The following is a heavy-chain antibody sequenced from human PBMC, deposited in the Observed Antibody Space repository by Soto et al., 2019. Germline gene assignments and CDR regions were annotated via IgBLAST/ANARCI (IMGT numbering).Heavy chain of an antibody. CDR2: IRYDGSNI. V-gene: IGHV3-33*01. Sequence: GGSLRLSCAASGSIFRGYGMHWVRQAPGKGLEWVAVIRYDGSNINYADSVMGRFTISRDNSKNTLYLEMNSLRAEDTAVYYCARDLIGGTTFRGYPDYWGQGNLVTVSS. CDR1: GSIFRGYG. D-gene: IGHD2-15*01. CDR3: ARDLIGGTTFRGYPDY. J-gene: IGHJ4*02.